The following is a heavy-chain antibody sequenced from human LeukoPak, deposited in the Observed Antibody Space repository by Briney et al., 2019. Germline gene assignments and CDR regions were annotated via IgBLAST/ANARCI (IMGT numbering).Heavy chain of an antibody. Sequence: ASVKVSCKASGYTFTSYGISWVRQAPGQGLEWVGWISAYNGNTNYAQKLQGRVTMTTDTSTSTAYMELRSLRSDDTAVYYCARDGGSYYDILTGYYGYYFDYWGQGTLVTVSS. CDR3: ARDGGSYYDILTGYYGYYFDY. D-gene: IGHD3-9*01. CDR1: GYTFTSYG. J-gene: IGHJ4*02. V-gene: IGHV1-18*01. CDR2: ISAYNGNT.